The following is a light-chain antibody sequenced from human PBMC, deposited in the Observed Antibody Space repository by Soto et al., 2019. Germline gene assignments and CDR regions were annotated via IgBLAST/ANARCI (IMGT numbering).Light chain of an antibody. J-gene: IGLJ2*01. CDR2: EVS. CDR1: SSDVGGYNY. V-gene: IGLV2-14*01. Sequence: QSALTQPASVSGSPGQSITISCTGTSSDVGGYNYVSWYQHHPGKAPKLMIYEVSNRPSGVSNRFSGSKSGNTASLTISGLQAEDEADYYCQSFDGILSGVIFGGGTKLTVL. CDR3: QSFDGILSGVI.